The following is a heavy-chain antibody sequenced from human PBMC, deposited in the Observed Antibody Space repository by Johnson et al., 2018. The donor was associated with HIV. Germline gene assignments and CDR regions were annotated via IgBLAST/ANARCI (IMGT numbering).Heavy chain of an antibody. Sequence: VQLVESGGGLVQPGGSLRLSCAASGFTFSSYAMSWVHQAPTKGLEWVSFIRSKAYGETTEYAASVKGRFTISRDDSKSIAFLQMDSLKTEDTAMYYCTGGRDLRAFDIWGQGTMVTVSS. CDR3: TGGRDLRAFDI. J-gene: IGHJ3*02. V-gene: IGHV3-49*04. D-gene: IGHD2-21*02. CDR2: IRSKAYGETT. CDR1: GFTFSSYA.